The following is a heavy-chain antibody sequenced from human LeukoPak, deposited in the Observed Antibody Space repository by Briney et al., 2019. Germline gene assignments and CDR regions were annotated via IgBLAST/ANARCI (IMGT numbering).Heavy chain of an antibody. CDR1: GFTFSGYD. J-gene: IGHJ4*02. CDR3: AKDFPHYGSGSSHFDY. V-gene: IGHV3-13*04. D-gene: IGHD3-10*01. Sequence: GGSLRLSCAASGFTFSGYDIHWVRQAPGKGLEWVSAIGTTGDTYYADSVKGRFTISRDNSKNTLYLQMNSLRVEDTAVYYCAKDFPHYGSGSSHFDYWGQGTLVTVSS. CDR2: IGTTGDT.